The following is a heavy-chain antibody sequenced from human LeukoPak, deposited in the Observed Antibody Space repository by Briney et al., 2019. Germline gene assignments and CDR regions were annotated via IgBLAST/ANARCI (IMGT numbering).Heavy chain of an antibody. Sequence: ASVKVSCKASGYXFSGYYMHWVRQAPGQGLEWMGWINPNSGGTNYAQKFQGRLTMTRDTSISTAYMELSRLRSDDTAVYFCARIFCSSASCYFFDYWGQGTMVTVS. CDR3: ARIFCSSASCYFFDY. J-gene: IGHJ4*02. D-gene: IGHD2-2*01. V-gene: IGHV1-2*02. CDR2: INPNSGGT. CDR1: GYXFSGYY.